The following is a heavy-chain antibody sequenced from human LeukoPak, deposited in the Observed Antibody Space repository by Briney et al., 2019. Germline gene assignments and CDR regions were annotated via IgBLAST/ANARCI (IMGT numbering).Heavy chain of an antibody. CDR2: ISSSSSYT. CDR3: ARPPRIAAAGSYFDY. Sequence: PGGSLRLSCAASGFTFSDYYMSWIRQAPGKGLERVSYISSSSSYTNYADSVKGRFTISRENAKKSLYLQMSRLRDEDTAVYYCARPPRIAAAGSYFDYWGQRTLVTVSS. V-gene: IGHV3-11*06. D-gene: IGHD6-13*01. CDR1: GFTFSDYY. J-gene: IGHJ4*02.